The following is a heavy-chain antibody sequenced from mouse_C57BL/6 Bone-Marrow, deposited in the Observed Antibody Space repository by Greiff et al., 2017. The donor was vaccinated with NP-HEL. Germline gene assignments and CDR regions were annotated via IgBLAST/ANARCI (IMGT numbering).Heavy chain of an antibody. D-gene: IGHD1-1*01. V-gene: IGHV3-6*01. J-gene: IGHJ3*01. CDR3: AREGGYYGSPFAY. Sequence: DVQLQESGPGLVKPSQSLSLTCSVTGYSIISGYYWNWLRQFPGNKLEWMAYISYDGSNNYNPSLKNRISITRDISMNQFFLKLTSVTTEDTATYYCAREGGYYGSPFAYWGQGTLVTVSA. CDR1: GYSIISGYY. CDR2: ISYDGSN.